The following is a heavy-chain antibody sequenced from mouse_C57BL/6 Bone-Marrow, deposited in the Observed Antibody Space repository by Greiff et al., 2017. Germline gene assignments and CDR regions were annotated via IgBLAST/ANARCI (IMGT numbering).Heavy chain of an antibody. D-gene: IGHD2-1*01. CDR1: GFTFSDYY. Sequence: VQLKESGGGLVQPGGSLKLSCAASGFTFSDYYMYWVRQTPEKRLEWVAYISNGGGSTYYPDTVKGRFTISRDNAKNTLYLQMSRLKSEDTAMYYCARHGVTPYWGQGTLVTVSA. J-gene: IGHJ3*01. CDR2: ISNGGGST. CDR3: ARHGVTPY. V-gene: IGHV5-12*01.